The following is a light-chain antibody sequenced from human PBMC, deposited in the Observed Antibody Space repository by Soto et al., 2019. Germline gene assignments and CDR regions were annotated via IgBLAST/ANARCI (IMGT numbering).Light chain of an antibody. CDR2: VNSDGSH. Sequence: QLVLTQSPTASASLGASVKLTCTLSSEHSTYAIAWHQQQPEKGPRYLMKVNSDGSHRKGDGIPDRFSGSSSGAERYLTISSLQSEAEADYYCQTWGTVVFGGGTKLTVL. CDR3: QTWGTVV. V-gene: IGLV4-69*01. J-gene: IGLJ2*01. CDR1: SEHSTYA.